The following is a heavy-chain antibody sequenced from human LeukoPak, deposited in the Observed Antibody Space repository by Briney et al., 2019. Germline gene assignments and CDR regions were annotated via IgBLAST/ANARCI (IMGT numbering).Heavy chain of an antibody. Sequence: SETLSLTCTVSGGSISSYYWSWIRQPAGKGLEWIGRIYTSGSTNYNPSLKSRVTMSVDTSKNQFSLKLSSVTAADTAVYYCARDGLGVLPAAMGSAFDIWGQGTMVTVSS. CDR3: ARDGLGVLPAAMGSAFDI. D-gene: IGHD2-2*01. CDR2: IYTSGST. J-gene: IGHJ3*02. V-gene: IGHV4-4*07. CDR1: GGSISSYY.